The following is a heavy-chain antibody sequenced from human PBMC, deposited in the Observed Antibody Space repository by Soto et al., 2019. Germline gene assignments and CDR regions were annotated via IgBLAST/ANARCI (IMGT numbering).Heavy chain of an antibody. CDR3: ARDGYGYGYYYYGMDV. D-gene: IGHD5-18*01. CDR1: GYSISSDCY. V-gene: IGHV4-38-2*01. J-gene: IGHJ6*02. CDR2: IYHSGST. Sequence: SETLSLTCAVSGYSISSDCYWGWIRQPPGKGLEWIGSIYHSGSTYYNPSLKSRVTISVDTSKNQFSLKLSSVTAADTAVYYCARDGYGYGYYYYGMDVWGQGTTVTVSS.